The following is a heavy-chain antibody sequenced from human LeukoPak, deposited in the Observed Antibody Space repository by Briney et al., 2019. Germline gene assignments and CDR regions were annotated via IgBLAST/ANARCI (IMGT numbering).Heavy chain of an antibody. D-gene: IGHD3-10*01. V-gene: IGHV3-23*01. J-gene: IGHJ4*02. Sequence: PGGSLRFSCAASGFTSSSYAMSWVRQAPGKGLEWVSAISGSAARTFYADSVKGRFTVSRDNSKNTLSLQMNSLRAEDTAVYYCAKRGPGSPESGKYYFNYWGQGTLVTVSS. CDR3: AKRGPGSPESGKYYFNY. CDR2: ISGSAART. CDR1: GFTSSSYA.